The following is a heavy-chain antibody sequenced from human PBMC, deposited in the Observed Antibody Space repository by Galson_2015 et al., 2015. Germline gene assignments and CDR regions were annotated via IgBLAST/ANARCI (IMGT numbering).Heavy chain of an antibody. CDR2: IGGGGINT. J-gene: IGHJ4*02. Sequence: SLRLSCAASGFTFSNHAMSWVRQAPGKGLEWVSAIGGGGINTYYADSVKGRFTISRDNSNNMLYLQMNSLRAEDTAIYYCAKRVSGSGSFYNEYFDCWGQGTLVTVSS. CDR3: AKRVSGSGSFYNEYFDC. CDR1: GFTFSNHA. D-gene: IGHD3-10*01. V-gene: IGHV3-23*01.